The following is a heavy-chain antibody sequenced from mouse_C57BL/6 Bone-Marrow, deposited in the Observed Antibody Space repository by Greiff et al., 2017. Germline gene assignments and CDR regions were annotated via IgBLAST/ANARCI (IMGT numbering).Heavy chain of an antibody. CDR3: TTGPYFDY. CDR2: IDPENGDT. J-gene: IGHJ2*01. V-gene: IGHV14-4*01. Sequence: EVQLQQSGAELVRPGASVKLSCTASGFNIKDDYMHWVKQRPEQGLEWIGWIDPENGDTEYASKFQGKATITADTSSNTAYLQLSSLTSEDPAVYYCTTGPYFDYWGQGTTLTVSS. CDR1: GFNIKDDY. D-gene: IGHD3-1*01.